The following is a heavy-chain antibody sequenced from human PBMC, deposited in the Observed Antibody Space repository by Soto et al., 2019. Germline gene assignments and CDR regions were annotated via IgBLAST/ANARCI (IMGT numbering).Heavy chain of an antibody. J-gene: IGHJ6*03. D-gene: IGHD3-10*01. V-gene: IGHV3-11*01. CDR1: GSTFSDYY. CDR2: ISSSGSTI. CDR3: ARERMVRGLGYYYYYMDV. Sequence: GGSLRLSCAASGSTFSDYYMSWIRQAPGKGLEWVSYISSSGSTIYYADSVKGRFTISRDNAKNSLYLQMNSLRAEDTAVYYCARERMVRGLGYYYYYMDVWGKGTTVTVSS.